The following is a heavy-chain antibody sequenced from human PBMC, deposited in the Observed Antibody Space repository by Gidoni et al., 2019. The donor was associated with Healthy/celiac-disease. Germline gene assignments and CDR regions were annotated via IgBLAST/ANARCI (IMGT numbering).Heavy chain of an antibody. CDR3: ARGTTVGYYFDY. D-gene: IGHD4-17*01. J-gene: IGHJ4*02. CDR1: NYSITSGSY. CDR2: AYHSGST. V-gene: IGHV4-38-2*01. Sequence: QLQLHDPGPPLVCPSETLSLFRAVPNYSITSGSYWGWIRRPPGKELEWVGTAYHSGSTYYNPSLKSRLTISVDTSRNQFSLKLSSVTAADTAVYYCARGTTVGYYFDYWGQGTLVTVSS.